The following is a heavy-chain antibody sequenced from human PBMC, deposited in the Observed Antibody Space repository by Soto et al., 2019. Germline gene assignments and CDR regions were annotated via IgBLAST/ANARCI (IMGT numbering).Heavy chain of an antibody. CDR1: GGSISSGGYY. CDR2: IYYSGST. Sequence: QVQLQESGPGLVKPSQTLSLTCTVSGGSISSGGYYWSWIRQHPGKGLEWIGYIYYSGSTYCNPSLKSRVTISVDTSKNQFSLKLSSVTAADTAVYYCARFGYSTNIGIDYWGQGTLVTVSS. J-gene: IGHJ4*02. CDR3: ARFGYSTNIGIDY. D-gene: IGHD3-22*01. V-gene: IGHV4-31*03.